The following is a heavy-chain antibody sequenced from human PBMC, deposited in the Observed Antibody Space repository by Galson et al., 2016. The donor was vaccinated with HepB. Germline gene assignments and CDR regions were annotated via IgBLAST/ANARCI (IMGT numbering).Heavy chain of an antibody. CDR3: ARCPRGGDRFDP. Sequence: SVKVSCKASGYTFTSYDINWVRQATGQGLEWMGWMNPKSGDKGYAQNLQGRVTMTSDTAMSAAYMELRSLTSEDTAVYYCARCPRGGDRFDPWGQGTLVTVSS. D-gene: IGHD3-10*01. CDR2: MNPKSGDK. V-gene: IGHV1-8*01. CDR1: GYTFTSYD. J-gene: IGHJ5*02.